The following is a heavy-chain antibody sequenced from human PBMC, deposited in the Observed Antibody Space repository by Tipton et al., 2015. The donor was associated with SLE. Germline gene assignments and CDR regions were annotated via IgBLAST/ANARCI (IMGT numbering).Heavy chain of an antibody. V-gene: IGHV4-39*07. D-gene: IGHD3-9*01. Sequence: TLSLTCTVSGGSISSHSSFWGWVRQPPGKGLEWIGIFYYSGSTYSNPSLRSRVTMSVDTSKNQFSLQMSSVTAADTAVYYCARGYCDSSFDYWGQGTLVTVSS. CDR3: ARGYCDSSFDY. CDR2: FYYSGST. CDR1: GGSISSHSSF. J-gene: IGHJ4*02.